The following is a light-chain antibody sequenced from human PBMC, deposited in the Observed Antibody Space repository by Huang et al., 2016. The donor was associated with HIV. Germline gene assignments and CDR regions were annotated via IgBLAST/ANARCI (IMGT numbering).Light chain of an antibody. CDR1: QSVGGAY. Sequence: DIVLTQSPGTLSLSPGERATLSCRASQSVGGAYLAWYKQKPGLAPMLLICDASSRATGIPDRFIGSGSGTDFTLTISRLEPEDCAVYYCQQYGSSPRAFGQGTKLEIK. CDR2: DAS. V-gene: IGKV3-20*01. J-gene: IGKJ2*01. CDR3: QQYGSSPRA.